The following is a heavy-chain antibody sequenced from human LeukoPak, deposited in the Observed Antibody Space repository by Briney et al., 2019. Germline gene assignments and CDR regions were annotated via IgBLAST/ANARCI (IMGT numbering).Heavy chain of an antibody. CDR2: INPNSGGT. Sequence: ASVKVSCKASGFTFTSNYLHWVRQAPGQGLEWMGVINPNSGGTSYAQKFQGRVTLTRDTSTSTVSMELSSLRSEDTAIYYCARGGIVVVTAIIDYWGQGTLVTVPS. CDR1: GFTFTSNY. J-gene: IGHJ4*02. CDR3: ARGGIVVVTAIIDY. D-gene: IGHD2-21*02. V-gene: IGHV1-46*01.